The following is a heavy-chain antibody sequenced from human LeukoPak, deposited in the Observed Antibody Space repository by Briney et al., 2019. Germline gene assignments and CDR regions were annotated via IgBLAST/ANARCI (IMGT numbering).Heavy chain of an antibody. CDR2: IYYSGST. J-gene: IGHJ4*02. V-gene: IGHV4-31*03. CDR3: ARARQNTFDY. Sequence: KSSETLSLTCTVSGGSISSAGYYRSWIRQHPGKGLEWIAYIYYSGSTYYNPSLKSRVTISVDPSKNQFSLKLSSVTAADTAVYYCARARQNTFDYWGQGTLVTVSS. CDR1: GGSISSAGYY. D-gene: IGHD1/OR15-1a*01.